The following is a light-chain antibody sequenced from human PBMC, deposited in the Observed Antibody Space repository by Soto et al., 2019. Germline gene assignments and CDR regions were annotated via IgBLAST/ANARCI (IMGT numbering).Light chain of an antibody. CDR2: GAS. CDR1: QNINSN. CDR3: QQYGSSGT. V-gene: IGKV3D-15*01. J-gene: IGKJ1*01. Sequence: EIVMTQSPATLSVSPGERVTLSCRARQNINSNLAWYQQKPGQAPRLLIYGASTRATGIPARFSGSGSGTEFTLTISSLQSEDVAIYYCQQYGSSGTFGQGTKVEIK.